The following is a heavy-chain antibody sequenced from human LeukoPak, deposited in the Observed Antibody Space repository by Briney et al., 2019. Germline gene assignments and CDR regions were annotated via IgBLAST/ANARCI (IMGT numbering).Heavy chain of an antibody. V-gene: IGHV3-15*01. CDR2: IKSKTDGETT. D-gene: IGHD1-26*01. J-gene: IGHJ4*02. Sequence: GGSLRLSCAASGFIFSNHEMNWVRQAPGKGLEWVGRIKSKTDGETTDYAAPVKGRFTISRDDSKNTLYLQMNSLKTEDTAVYYCTTLAGGATRGPVHYYWGQGTLVTVSS. CDR3: TTLAGGATRGPVHYY. CDR1: GFIFSNHE.